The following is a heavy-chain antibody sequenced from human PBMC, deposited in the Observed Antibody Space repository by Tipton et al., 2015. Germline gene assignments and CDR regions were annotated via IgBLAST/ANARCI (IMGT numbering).Heavy chain of an antibody. CDR2: IYYSGTV. V-gene: IGHV4-59*01. D-gene: IGHD5-18*01. CDR3: AREGYNYGYNY. CDR1: GGSISSYY. J-gene: IGHJ4*02. Sequence: TLSLTCSVSGGSISSYYWSWIRQPPGKGLEWIGYIYYSGTVNYNPSLTSRVTISVDTSKNQFSLKLSSVTAADTAVYYCAREGYNYGYNYWGQGTLVTVSS.